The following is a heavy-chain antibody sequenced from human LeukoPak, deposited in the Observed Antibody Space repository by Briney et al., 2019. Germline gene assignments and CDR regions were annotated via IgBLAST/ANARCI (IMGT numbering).Heavy chain of an antibody. CDR1: GGSISSYY. J-gene: IGHJ5*02. D-gene: IGHD6-13*01. CDR3: ARDGGMTSSWRSNWFDP. V-gene: IGHV4-59*01. CDR2: IYYSGST. Sequence: PSETLSLTCTVSGGSISSYYWSWIRQPPGKGLEWIGYIYYSGSTNYNPSLKSRVTISVDTSKNQFSLKLSSVTAADTAVYYCARDGGMTSSWRSNWFDPWGQGTLVTVSS.